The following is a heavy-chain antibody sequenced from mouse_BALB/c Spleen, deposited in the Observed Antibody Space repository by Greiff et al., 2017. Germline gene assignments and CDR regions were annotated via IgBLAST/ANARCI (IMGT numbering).Heavy chain of an antibody. J-gene: IGHJ1*01. CDR1: GFSLTSYG. D-gene: IGHD1-1*01. V-gene: IGHV2-2*02. Sequence: QVQLKESGPGLVQPSQSLSITCTVSGFSLTSYGVHWVRQSPGKGLEWLGVIWSGGSTDYNAAFISRLSISKDNSKSQVFFKMNRLQANDTAIYYCARKDYYGSRGYFDVWGAGTTVTVSS. CDR2: IWSGGST. CDR3: ARKDYYGSRGYFDV.